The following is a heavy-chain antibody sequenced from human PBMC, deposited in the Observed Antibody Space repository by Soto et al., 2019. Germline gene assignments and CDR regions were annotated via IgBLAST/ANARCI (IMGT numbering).Heavy chain of an antibody. J-gene: IGHJ6*03. CDR2: ISSSSSTI. CDR1: GFTFSSYS. V-gene: IGHV3-48*01. Sequence: GGSLRLSCAASGFTFSSYSMNWVRQAPGKGLEWVSYISSSSSTIYYADSVKGRFTISRDNAKNSLYLQMNSLRAEDTAVYYCARVYDYYYMDVWGKGTTVTVSS. CDR3: ARVYDYYYMDV.